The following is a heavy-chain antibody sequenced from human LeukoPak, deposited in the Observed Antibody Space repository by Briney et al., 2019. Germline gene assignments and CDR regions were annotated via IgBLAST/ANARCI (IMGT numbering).Heavy chain of an antibody. V-gene: IGHV3-7*01. CDR1: GFTFRNYW. CDR3: VREETIVAIREPSP. CDR2: VNQHGSDK. Sequence: HPGGSLRLSCAASGFTFRNYWMSWVRQAPGKGLEWVAYVNQHGSDKYYVDSVKGRFTISRDNAKNSLYLQMNSLRAEDTAIYYCVREETIVAIREPSPRGQGTLVTVSS. J-gene: IGHJ4*02. D-gene: IGHD1-14*01.